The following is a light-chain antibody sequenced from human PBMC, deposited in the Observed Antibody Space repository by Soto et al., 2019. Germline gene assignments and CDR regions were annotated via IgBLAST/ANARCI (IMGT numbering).Light chain of an antibody. J-gene: IGLJ2*01. CDR2: EVS. Sequence: QAVVTQEPSLTVSPGGTVTLTCGSTTGAVTSSHYPYWFQQKPGQAPRTLIYEVSKRPSGVPDRFSGSKSGNTASLTVSGLQAEDEADYYCSSYAGSNNVVFGGGTKLTVL. CDR1: TGAVTSSHY. V-gene: IGLV7-46*01. CDR3: SSYAGSNNVV.